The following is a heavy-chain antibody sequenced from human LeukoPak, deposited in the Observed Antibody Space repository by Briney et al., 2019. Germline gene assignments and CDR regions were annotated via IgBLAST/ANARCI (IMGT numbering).Heavy chain of an antibody. CDR2: IYHSGDT. J-gene: IGHJ4*02. V-gene: IGHV4-30-2*01. CDR3: AREASAGGYYFDY. D-gene: IGHD6-13*01. Sequence: PSQTLSLTCAVSGGSISSGGYSWSWIRQPPGKGLEWIGYIYHSGDTYYNPSLESRVTMSLDRSKNQFSLRLSSVTAADTAVYYCAREASAGGYYFDYWGQGALVTVSS. CDR1: GGSISSGGYS.